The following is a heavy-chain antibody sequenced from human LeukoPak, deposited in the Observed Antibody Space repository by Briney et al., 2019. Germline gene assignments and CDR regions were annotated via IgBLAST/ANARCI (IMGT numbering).Heavy chain of an antibody. CDR2: IYSDGSIT. CDR3: ARGGLVELQSPQDY. D-gene: IGHD1-7*01. Sequence: GGSLRPSCAASGFTFSRYWMHWVRQGPGKGLEWLSRIYSDGSITTYVDSVEGRFTISRDNARNTLYLQMNSLRAEDTAVYYCARGGLVELQSPQDYWGQGTLVTVSS. CDR1: GFTFSRYW. J-gene: IGHJ4*02. V-gene: IGHV3-74*01.